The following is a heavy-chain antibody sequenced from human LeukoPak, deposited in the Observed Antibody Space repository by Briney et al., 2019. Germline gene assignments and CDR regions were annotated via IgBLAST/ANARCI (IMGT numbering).Heavy chain of an antibody. CDR1: GDSFSAYF. J-gene: IGHJ3*02. CDR2: INHGGTT. V-gene: IGHV4-34*01. CDR3: VRRGKRLRFFDWVDSFDI. Sequence: SETLSLTCGVSGDSFSAYFWNWIRQPPGKGLEWIGEINHGGTTDYNPSLKSRVTMSIDTSKNQFSLNLTSVTAADTAVYYCVRRGKRLRFFDWVDSFDIWSQGTLVAVSS. D-gene: IGHD3-9*01.